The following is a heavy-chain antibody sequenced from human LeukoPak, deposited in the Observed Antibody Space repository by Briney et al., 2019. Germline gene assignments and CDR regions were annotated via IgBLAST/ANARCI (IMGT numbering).Heavy chain of an antibody. CDR2: INPSGGST. V-gene: IGHV1-46*01. Sequence: ASVKVSCKASGYTFTSYYMHWVRQAPGQGLEWMGIINPSGGSTSYAQKFQGRVTMTRDTSTSTVYMELSSLRSEDTAVYYCARSNLYGSGINNAFDIWGQGTMVTVSS. CDR1: GYTFTSYY. CDR3: ARSNLYGSGINNAFDI. J-gene: IGHJ3*02. D-gene: IGHD3-10*01.